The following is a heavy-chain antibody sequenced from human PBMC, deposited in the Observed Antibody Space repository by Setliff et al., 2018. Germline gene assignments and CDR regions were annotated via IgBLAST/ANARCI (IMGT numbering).Heavy chain of an antibody. CDR1: GYIFRSYG. Sequence: ASVKVSCKSSGYIFRSYGLSWVRQAPGQGLEWMGWISSYNGHTNYAPKVQGRVTMTTDTFTGTASMELRSLRSDDTAIYYCAISTLSICTGGNCPNAFDVWGQGTVVTVSS. CDR2: ISSYNGHT. CDR3: AISTLSICTGGNCPNAFDV. D-gene: IGHD2-8*02. V-gene: IGHV1-18*01. J-gene: IGHJ3*01.